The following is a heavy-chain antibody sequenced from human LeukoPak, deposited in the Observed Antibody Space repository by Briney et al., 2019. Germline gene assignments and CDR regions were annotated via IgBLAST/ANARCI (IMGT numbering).Heavy chain of an antibody. CDR1: GYSFSTYW. CDR3: ARHGAQLKSGTGYRYWFDP. V-gene: IGHV5-51*01. J-gene: IGHJ5*02. Sequence: GESLKISCKGSGYSFSTYWIAWVRQMPGKGLEWMGIIYPGDSGTRYSPSFEGQVTISADKSINTAYLQWSSLKASDTAMYYCARHGAQLKSGTGYRYWFDPWGQGTLVTVSS. D-gene: IGHD6-13*01. CDR2: IYPGDSGT.